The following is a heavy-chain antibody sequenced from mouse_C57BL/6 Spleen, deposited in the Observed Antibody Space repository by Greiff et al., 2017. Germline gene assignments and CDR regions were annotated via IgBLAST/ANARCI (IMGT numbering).Heavy chain of an antibody. CDR1: GYTFTGYW. CDR2: ILPGSGST. Sequence: VQLHQSGAELMKPGASVKLSCKASGYTFTGYWIEWVKQRPGHGLEWIGEILPGSGSTHYNEKFKGKATFTADTSSNTAYMQLNSLTTEDSAIDYCARPDITTSYYFDYWGQGTTLTVSS. D-gene: IGHD1-1*01. CDR3: ARPDITTSYYFDY. J-gene: IGHJ2*01. V-gene: IGHV1-9*01.